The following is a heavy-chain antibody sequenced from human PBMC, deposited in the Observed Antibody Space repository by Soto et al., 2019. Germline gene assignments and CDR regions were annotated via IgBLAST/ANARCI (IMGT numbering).Heavy chain of an antibody. D-gene: IGHD6-19*01. J-gene: IGHJ1*01. V-gene: IGHV2-5*02. CDR3: AHSYTSGLVAEYFQH. CDR2: FYWDDDQ. Sequence: QITLKESGPTLVKPTQTLTLTCTFSGFSLSTSGVGVGWIRQPPGKALEWLALFYWDDDQRYSPSLKSRLTITKDTSKNQVVLTMTNMDPVDTATSYCAHSYTSGLVAEYFQHWGQGTLVTVSS. CDR1: GFSLSTSGVG.